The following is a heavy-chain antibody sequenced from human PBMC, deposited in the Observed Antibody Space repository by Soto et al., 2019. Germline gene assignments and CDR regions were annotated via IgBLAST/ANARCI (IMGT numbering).Heavy chain of an antibody. CDR3: ARGTYDYIWGSYRSHYYYMDV. Sequence: PSETLSLTCAVYGGSFSGYYWSWIRQPPGKGLEWIGEINHSGSTNYNPSLKSRVTISVDTSKNQFSLKLSSVTAADTAVYYCARGTYDYIWGSYRSHYYYMDVWGKGTTVTVSS. D-gene: IGHD3-16*02. V-gene: IGHV4-34*01. J-gene: IGHJ6*03. CDR2: INHSGST. CDR1: GGSFSGYY.